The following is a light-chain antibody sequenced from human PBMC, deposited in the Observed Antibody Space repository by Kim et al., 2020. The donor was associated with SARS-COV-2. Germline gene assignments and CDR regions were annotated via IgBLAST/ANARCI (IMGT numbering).Light chain of an antibody. CDR1: QSINRG. V-gene: IGKV1-5*03. CDR2: KAS. J-gene: IGKJ1*01. Sequence: ATVGDRVSISCRASQSINRGLAWYQQKPGEAPKVLIYKASSLEIGGPLRFSDSGSGTEFALTISSLQPDDFATYYCQKYDNYPWAFGQGTKVDIK. CDR3: QKYDNYPWA.